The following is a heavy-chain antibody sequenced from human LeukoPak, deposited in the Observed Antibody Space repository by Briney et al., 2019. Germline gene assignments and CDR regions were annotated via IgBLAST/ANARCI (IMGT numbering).Heavy chain of an antibody. CDR3: ARLRSGVFDAFDI. V-gene: IGHV4-59*01. CDR2: ICYSGST. Sequence: SETLSLTCTVSGGSISSYYWSWIRQPPGKGLEWIGYICYSGSTNYNPSLKSRVTISVDTSKNQFSLKLSSVTAADTAVYYCARLRSGVFDAFDIWGQGTMVTVSS. CDR1: GGSISSYY. J-gene: IGHJ3*02. D-gene: IGHD7-27*01.